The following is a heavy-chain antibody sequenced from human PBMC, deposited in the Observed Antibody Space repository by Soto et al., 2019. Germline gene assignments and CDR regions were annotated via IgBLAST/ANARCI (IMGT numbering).Heavy chain of an antibody. CDR2: IYYSGST. V-gene: IGHV4-39*01. CDR3: ARQSASPLWPYRFYYSMHV. Sequence: QLQLQESGPGLVKPSETLSLTCTVSGGSISSSSYYWGWIRQPPGKGLEWIGSIYYSGSTYYNPSLKSRVTISVDTSKHPFSRKQRSVTATDTAVYYCARQSASPLWPYRFYYSMHVWGKGTKVTVPS. D-gene: IGHD3-16*02. CDR1: GGSISSSSYY. J-gene: IGHJ6*03.